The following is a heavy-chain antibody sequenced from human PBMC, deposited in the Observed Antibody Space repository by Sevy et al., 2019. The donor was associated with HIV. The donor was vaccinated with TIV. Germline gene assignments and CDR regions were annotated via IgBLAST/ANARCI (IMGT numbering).Heavy chain of an antibody. J-gene: IGHJ6*02. V-gene: IGHV3-21*01. CDR2: ISSTGKYI. Sequence: GSLRLSCAASGFTFIGYTMNWVRQAPGKGLEWVSSISSTGKYIYYAESLKGRFTVSRDNADNSLYLQINSLRAEDTAIYYCAREGTGRGYYYGLDVWGQGTTVTVSS. CDR3: AREGTGRGYYYGLDV. CDR1: GFTFIGYT. D-gene: IGHD1-26*01.